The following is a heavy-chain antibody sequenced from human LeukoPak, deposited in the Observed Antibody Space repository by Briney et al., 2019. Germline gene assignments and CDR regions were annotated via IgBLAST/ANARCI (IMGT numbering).Heavy chain of an antibody. CDR3: ARAVGHAAGWFDP. V-gene: IGHV3-74*01. D-gene: IGHD6-19*01. J-gene: IGHJ5*02. CDR1: GFTFSSYW. Sequence: GGSLRLSCAASGFTFSSYWMHWVRQAPGKGLVWVSRINSDGSSTSHADSVKGRFTISRDNAKNTLYLQMNSLRAEDTAVYYCARAVGHAAGWFDPWGQGTLVTVSS. CDR2: INSDGSST.